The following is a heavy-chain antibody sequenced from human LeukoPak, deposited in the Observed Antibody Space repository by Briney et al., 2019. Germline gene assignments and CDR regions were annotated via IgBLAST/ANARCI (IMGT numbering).Heavy chain of an antibody. J-gene: IGHJ4*02. CDR3: ARHTTYSSGWYYFDY. CDR2: IYYSGNT. Sequence: PSQTLSLTCTVSGGSISSSRYYWGWIRQPPGKGLEWIGSIYYSGNTYYNPSLKSRVTISVDTSKNQFSLKLSSVTAADTAVYYCARHTTYSSGWYYFDYWGQGTLVTVSS. D-gene: IGHD6-19*01. V-gene: IGHV4-39*07. CDR1: GGSISSSRYY.